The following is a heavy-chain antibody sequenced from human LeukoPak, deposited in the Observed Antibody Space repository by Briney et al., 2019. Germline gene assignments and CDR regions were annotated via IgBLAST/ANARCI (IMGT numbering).Heavy chain of an antibody. D-gene: IGHD6-19*01. J-gene: IGHJ4*02. CDR3: ATEGPFSEAGMDY. CDR1: GYIFTDYY. Sequence: ASVKVSCKASGYIFTDYYIHWVRQAPGQGLEWMGWVNPNSGGTNYAENFQGRVTMTRDTSISTAYMELSSLRSEDTAVYYCATEGPFSEAGMDYWGQGTLVTVSS. CDR2: VNPNSGGT. V-gene: IGHV1-2*02.